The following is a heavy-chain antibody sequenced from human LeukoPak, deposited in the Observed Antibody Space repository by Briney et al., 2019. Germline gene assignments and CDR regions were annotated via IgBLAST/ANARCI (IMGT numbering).Heavy chain of an antibody. CDR2: INHSGST. CDR3: ARDVSMMQGMDV. V-gene: IGHV4-34*01. CDR1: GGSISGYY. Sequence: SSETLSLTCAVYGGSISGYYWSWIRQPPGKGLEWIGEINHSGSTNYNPSLKSRVTISVDTSKNQFSLKLSSVTAADTAVYYCARDVSMMQGMDVWGQGTTVTVSS. J-gene: IGHJ6*02. D-gene: IGHD3-22*01.